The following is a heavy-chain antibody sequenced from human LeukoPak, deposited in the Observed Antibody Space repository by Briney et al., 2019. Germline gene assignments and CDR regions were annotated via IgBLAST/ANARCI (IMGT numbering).Heavy chain of an antibody. J-gene: IGHJ6*03. D-gene: IGHD6-19*01. V-gene: IGHV4-39*01. CDR1: GGSISSSSYY. Sequence: PSETLSLTCTVSGGSISSSSYYWGWIRQPPGKGLEWIGSIYYSGSTYYNPSLKSRVTISVDTSKNQFSLKLSSATAADTAVYYCAGEAVADYYYYYYMDVWGKGTTVTVSS. CDR2: IYYSGST. CDR3: AGEAVADYYYYYYMDV.